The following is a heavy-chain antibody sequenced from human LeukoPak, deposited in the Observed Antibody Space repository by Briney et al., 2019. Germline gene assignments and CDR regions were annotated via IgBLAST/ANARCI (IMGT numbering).Heavy chain of an antibody. CDR2: IYYSGST. CDR1: GGSISSSSYY. V-gene: IGHV4-39*07. D-gene: IGHD3-22*01. CDR3: ARPENRYDSSGPPI. Sequence: SETLSLTCTVPGGSISSSSYYWGWIRQPPGKGLEWIGSIYYSGSTYYNPSLKSRVTISVDTSKNQFSLKLSSVTAADTAVYYCARPENRYDSSGPPIWGQGTMVTVSS. J-gene: IGHJ3*02.